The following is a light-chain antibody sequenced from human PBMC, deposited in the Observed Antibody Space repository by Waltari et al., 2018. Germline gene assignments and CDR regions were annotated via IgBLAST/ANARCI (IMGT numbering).Light chain of an antibody. CDR3: CSYTSSDTYV. CDR2: DVV. J-gene: IGLJ1*01. V-gene: IGLV2-14*03. Sequence: YQQRPGKVPRLIIYDVVKRPSGVSNRFCGSMSGYTATLTISGLQAEDEADYYCCSYTSSDTYVFGSGTTVTVL.